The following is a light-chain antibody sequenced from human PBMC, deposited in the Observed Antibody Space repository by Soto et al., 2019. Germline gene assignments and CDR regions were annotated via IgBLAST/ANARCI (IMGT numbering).Light chain of an antibody. CDR3: QQCNRYPIT. V-gene: IGKV1-5*01. J-gene: IGKJ5*01. CDR2: DAS. Sequence: QRTHSPSTLSASVLDRVTITCLSVQIISSWLAFYQQKPGKAPKLLSYDASSLESGVPSRFSGSGSGPEFTLTISSVKPDDSATYYSQQCNRYPITVGQRTRLQN. CDR1: QIISSW.